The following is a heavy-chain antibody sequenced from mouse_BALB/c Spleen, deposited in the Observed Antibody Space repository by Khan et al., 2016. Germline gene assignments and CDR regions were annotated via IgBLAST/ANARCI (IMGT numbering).Heavy chain of an antibody. CDR2: IHPGGGGS. V-gene: IGHV1-15*01. J-gene: IGHJ2*01. CDR1: GYTFTDYE. Sequence: QVQLQQPGAELVRPGASVKLSCKALGYTFTDYEMHWVKQPPVHGLEWIGAIHPGGGGSAYNQKFKVRATLTADNSTSTAYLALSSLTYEDSAAYYGTKRLRRGHYFDAWGQGTTLTVST. D-gene: IGHD2-4*01. CDR3: TKRLRRGHYFDA.